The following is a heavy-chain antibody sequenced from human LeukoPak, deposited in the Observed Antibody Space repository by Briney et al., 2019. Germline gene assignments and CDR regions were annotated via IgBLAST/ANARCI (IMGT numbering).Heavy chain of an antibody. J-gene: IGHJ4*02. CDR1: GGSISSGGYS. D-gene: IGHD6-19*01. CDR3: ASRRAVAGRGDYFDY. CDR2: IYHSVST. V-gene: IGHV4-30-2*01. Sequence: SQTLSLTCSVSGGSISSGGYSWGWIRQPPGKGLERIGYIYHSVSTYYKRSLKSRVTISVDRSKHPFSLKLSSVTAADPAVYYCASRRAVAGRGDYFDYWGQGTLVTVSS.